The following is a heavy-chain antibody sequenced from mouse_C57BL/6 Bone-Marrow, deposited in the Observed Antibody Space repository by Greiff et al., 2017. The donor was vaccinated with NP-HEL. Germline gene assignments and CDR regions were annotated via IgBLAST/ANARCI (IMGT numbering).Heavy chain of an antibody. V-gene: IGHV5-12*01. CDR2: ISNGGGST. CDR3: AVHSDYGAMDY. CDR1: GFTFSDYY. Sequence: EVQLVESGGGLVQPGGSLKLSCAASGFTFSDYYMYWVRQTPEKRLEWVAYISNGGGSTYYPDTVKGRFTISRDNAKNTLYLQMSRLKSEDTAMYYCAVHSDYGAMDYWGQGTSVTVSS. J-gene: IGHJ4*01.